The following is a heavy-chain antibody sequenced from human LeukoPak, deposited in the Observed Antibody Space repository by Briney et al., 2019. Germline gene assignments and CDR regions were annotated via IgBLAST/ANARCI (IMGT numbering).Heavy chain of an antibody. CDR1: GGSFSGYY. Sequence: SETLSLTCAVYGGSFSGYYWSWIRQPPGEGLEWIGEINHSGSTNYNPSLKSRVTISVDTSKNQFSLKLSSVTAADTAVYYCAYASGRSGNDAFDIWGQGTMVTVSS. D-gene: IGHD1-26*01. J-gene: IGHJ3*02. CDR2: INHSGST. V-gene: IGHV4-34*01. CDR3: AYASGRSGNDAFDI.